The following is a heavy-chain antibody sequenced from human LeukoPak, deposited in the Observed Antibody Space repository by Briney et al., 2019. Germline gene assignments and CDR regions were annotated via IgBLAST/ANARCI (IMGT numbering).Heavy chain of an antibody. J-gene: IGHJ3*01. D-gene: IGHD2-15*01. CDR2: INSDGSST. V-gene: IGHV3-74*01. Sequence: GGSLRLSCAASGFTFSSYWMHWVRQAPGKGLVWVSRINSDGSSTSYADSVKGRFTISRDNAKNTLYLQMNSLRAEDTAVYYCAREGGVVVAATVFDFGGQGKMVTVSS. CDR1: GFTFSSYW. CDR3: AREGGVVVAATVFDF.